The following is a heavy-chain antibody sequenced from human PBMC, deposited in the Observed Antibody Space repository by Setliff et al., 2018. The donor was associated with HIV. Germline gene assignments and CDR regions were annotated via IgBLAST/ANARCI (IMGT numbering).Heavy chain of an antibody. CDR3: ASRVYYYDESRILREEGFVP. CDR1: GGSISDNKYY. Sequence: ETLSLTCSVSGGSISDNKYYWSWIRQPPGKGLEWTGSIYHTGKTYYDSALKNRLTISVDTSKNQFSLELSSVTAADTAVYYCASRVYYYDESRILREEGFVPWGQGTLVTVSS. CDR2: IYHTGKT. J-gene: IGHJ5*02. D-gene: IGHD3-22*01. V-gene: IGHV4-39*01.